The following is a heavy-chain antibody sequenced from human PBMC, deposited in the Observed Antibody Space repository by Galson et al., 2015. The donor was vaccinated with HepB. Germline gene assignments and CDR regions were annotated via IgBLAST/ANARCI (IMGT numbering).Heavy chain of an antibody. J-gene: IGHJ5*02. Sequence: SVKVSCKASGYTFFSYSITWVRQAPGQGLEWVGWISPPTRYTNYAQNFQGRVTMTTDTSTSTAYMELRSLRSDDTAVYYCARGALVVAVGATQNNWVDPWGRGTLVTVSS. D-gene: IGHD2-15*01. V-gene: IGHV1-18*01. CDR1: GYTFFSYS. CDR3: ARGALVVAVGATQNNWVDP. CDR2: ISPPTRYT.